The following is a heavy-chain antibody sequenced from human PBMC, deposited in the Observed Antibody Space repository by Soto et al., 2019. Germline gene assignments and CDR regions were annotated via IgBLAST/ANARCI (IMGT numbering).Heavy chain of an antibody. CDR3: ATPPYYYDSSGYYADHDAFDI. J-gene: IGHJ3*02. D-gene: IGHD3-22*01. CDR1: GYSISSGYY. Sequence: SETLSLTCTVSGYSISSGYYWGWIRQPPGKGLEWIGSIYHSGSTYYNPSLKSRVTISVDTSKNQFSLKLISVTAADTAVYYCATPPYYYDSSGYYADHDAFDIWGQGTMVTVSS. CDR2: IYHSGST. V-gene: IGHV4-38-2*02.